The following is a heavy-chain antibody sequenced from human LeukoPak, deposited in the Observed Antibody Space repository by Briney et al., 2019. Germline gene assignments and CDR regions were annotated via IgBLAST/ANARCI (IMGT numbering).Heavy chain of an antibody. Sequence: SETLSLTCTVSGGSISGYYWSWIRQPPGQGLEWIGYIFYSGNTNYNPTLKSRDTISVDTSQNLFSLKLSSVTAADTAVYFCARQASWLPYCDLWGRGTLVAVS. CDR1: GGSISGYY. J-gene: IGHJ2*01. V-gene: IGHV4-59*08. D-gene: IGHD6-13*01. CDR3: ARQASWLPYCDL. CDR2: IFYSGNT.